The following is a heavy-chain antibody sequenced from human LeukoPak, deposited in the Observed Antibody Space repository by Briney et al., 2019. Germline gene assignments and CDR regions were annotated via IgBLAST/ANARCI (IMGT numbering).Heavy chain of an antibody. CDR3: ATGWYRVTRRLDY. V-gene: IGHV3-30-3*01. CDR1: GFTFSSYA. CDR2: IPYDGSNK. Sequence: PGRSLRLSCAASGFTFSSYAMHWVRQAPGKGLEWVAVIPYDGSNKYYADSVKGRFTISRDNSKNTLYLQMNSLRAEDTAVYYCATGWYRVTRRLDYWGQGTLVTVSS. J-gene: IGHJ4*02. D-gene: IGHD6-19*01.